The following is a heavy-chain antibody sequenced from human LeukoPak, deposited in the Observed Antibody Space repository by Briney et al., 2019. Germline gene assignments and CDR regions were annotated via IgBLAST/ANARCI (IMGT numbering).Heavy chain of an antibody. CDR1: GGSISSSSYY. D-gene: IGHD2/OR15-2a*01. CDR2: IYYSGSI. J-gene: IGHJ4*02. V-gene: IGHV4-39*01. CDR3: ANHQDCYDCNSYRRCPFHY. Sequence: SETLSLTCTVSGGSISSSSYYWGRIRQPPGQGLDWIGSIYYSGSIYYNPSLTSRVIISVDTSKNQYSLKQSSVTAADTAVYYGANHQDCYDCNSYRRCPFHYGRRGPVVTVSS.